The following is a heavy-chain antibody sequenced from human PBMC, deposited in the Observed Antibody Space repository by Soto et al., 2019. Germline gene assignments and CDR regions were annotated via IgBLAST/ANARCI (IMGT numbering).Heavy chain of an antibody. Sequence: ETLSLTCAVSGGSISSSNWWSWIRQPPGKGLEWIGEINHSGSTNYNPSLKSRVTISVDTSKNQFSLKLNSVTAADTAVYYCARALGYTYGHLPIDYWGQGTLVTVSS. CDR1: GGSISSSNW. V-gene: IGHV4-4*02. J-gene: IGHJ4*02. CDR3: ARALGYTYGHLPIDY. CDR2: INHSGST. D-gene: IGHD5-18*01.